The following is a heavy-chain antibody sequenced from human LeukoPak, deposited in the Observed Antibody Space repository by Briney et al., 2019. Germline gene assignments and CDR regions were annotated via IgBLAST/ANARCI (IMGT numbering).Heavy chain of an antibody. CDR3: AREGHSSGFAPAFDT. V-gene: IGHV3-30*04. J-gene: IGHJ3*02. CDR2: LSFDESS. CDR1: GINFGASI. Sequence: GTSLRLSCATSGINFGASIMHWIRQAPGKGLEWVTGLSFDESSYYGGSVEGRFIISGDNSKRTLYLQMNSLKVEDTALYYCAREGHSSGFAPAFDTWGQGTMVTVSS. D-gene: IGHD6-19*01.